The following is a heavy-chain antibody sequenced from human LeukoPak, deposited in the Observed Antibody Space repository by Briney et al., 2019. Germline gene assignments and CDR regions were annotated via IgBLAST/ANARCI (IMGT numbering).Heavy chain of an antibody. J-gene: IGHJ5*02. CDR2: MHYSGNT. D-gene: IGHD1-26*01. CDR1: GGSISSGDYY. V-gene: IGHV4-30-4*08. CDR3: ARHLSGSSWFDP. Sequence: SQTLSLTCTVSGGSISSGDYYWTWIRQPPGKGLEWIGYMHYSGNTYYNSSLKSRLTISVDTSKNQFSLKLSSVTAADTAVYYCARHLSGSSWFDPWGQGTLVTVSS.